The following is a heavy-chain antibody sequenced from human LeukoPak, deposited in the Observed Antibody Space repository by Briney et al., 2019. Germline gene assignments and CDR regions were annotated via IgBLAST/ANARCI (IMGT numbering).Heavy chain of an antibody. CDR3: AKAALGNSPPRLLDY. J-gene: IGHJ4*02. CDR1: GFTFDDCA. D-gene: IGHD4-23*01. CDR2: ISWNSGSI. Sequence: GRSLRLSCAASGFTFDDCAMHWVRQAPGKGLEWVSGISWNSGSIGYADSVKGRFTISRDNAKNSLYLQMNSLRAEDTALYYCAKAALGNSPPRLLDYWGQGTLVTVSS. V-gene: IGHV3-9*01.